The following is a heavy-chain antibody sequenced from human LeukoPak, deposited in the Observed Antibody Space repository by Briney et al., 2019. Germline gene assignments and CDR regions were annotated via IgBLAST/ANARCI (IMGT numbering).Heavy chain of an antibody. Sequence: GGPLRLSCAASGFTFSSYWMHWVRQAPGKGLVWVSRINSDGSSTSYADSVKGRFTISRDNAKNTLYLQMNSLRAEDTAVYYCARDRVSDGDYVWIYYYYYGMDVWGQGTTVTVSS. V-gene: IGHV3-74*01. CDR3: ARDRVSDGDYVWIYYYYYGMDV. J-gene: IGHJ6*02. CDR2: INSDGSST. CDR1: GFTFSSYW. D-gene: IGHD4-17*01.